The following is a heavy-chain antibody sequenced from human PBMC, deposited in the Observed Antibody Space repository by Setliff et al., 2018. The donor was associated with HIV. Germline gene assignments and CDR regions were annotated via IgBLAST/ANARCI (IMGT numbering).Heavy chain of an antibody. V-gene: IGHV4-59*01. Sequence: PSETLSLTCTVSGGSISSYYWSWIRQPPGQGLEWIGYIYYSGSTNYNPSLKSRVTISVDTSKNQFSLKLSSVTAADTAVYYCARGYYNFWSGYPPLDYWGQGTLVTVSS. CDR1: GGSISSYY. CDR3: ARGYYNFWSGYPPLDY. D-gene: IGHD3-3*01. CDR2: IYYSGST. J-gene: IGHJ4*02.